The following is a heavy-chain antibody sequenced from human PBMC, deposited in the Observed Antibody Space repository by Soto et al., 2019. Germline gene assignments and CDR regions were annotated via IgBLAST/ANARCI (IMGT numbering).Heavy chain of an antibody. D-gene: IGHD5-12*01. Sequence: ESLKLSCQSSAYSSTNYGINLVLQMTGKGLEWMGKIDPSDSYTKYSPSFQGHVTISADKSISAAYLEWSSLKASDTAMYYCATQETATIGDGLDIWCQRTMLTV. CDR3: ATQETATIGDGLDI. CDR1: AYSSTNYG. CDR2: IDPSDSYT. V-gene: IGHV5-10-1*01. J-gene: IGHJ3*02.